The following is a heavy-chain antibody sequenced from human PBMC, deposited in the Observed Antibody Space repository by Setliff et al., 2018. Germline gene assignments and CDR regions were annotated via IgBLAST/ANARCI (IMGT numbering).Heavy chain of an antibody. V-gene: IGHV4-59*01. CDR2: IFSDGTT. CDR1: GDSMIGYY. J-gene: IGHJ3*01. D-gene: IGHD2-15*01. CDR3: ARAPLDYSSRAFDF. Sequence: PSETLSLTCKVSGDSMIGYYWSWIRQPPGKGLDWIGYIFSDGTTYYNPSLKSRVAMSVDTSKKQFSLSLSAVTAADTAKYYCARAPLDYSSRAFDFWGQGTMVTVSS.